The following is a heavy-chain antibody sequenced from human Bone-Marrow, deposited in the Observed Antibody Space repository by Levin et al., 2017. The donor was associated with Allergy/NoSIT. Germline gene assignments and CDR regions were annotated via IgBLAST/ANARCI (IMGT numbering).Heavy chain of an antibody. CDR3: AGHAVQQGPFDP. Sequence: PGGSLRLSCKGSGYSFTSYWISWVRQMPGKGLEWMGRIDPSDSYTNYSPSFQGHVTISADKSISTAYLQWSSLKASATAMYYCAGHAVQQGPFDPWGQGTLVTVSS. J-gene: IGHJ5*02. CDR1: GYSFTSYW. V-gene: IGHV5-10-1*01. D-gene: IGHD6-19*01. CDR2: IDPSDSYT.